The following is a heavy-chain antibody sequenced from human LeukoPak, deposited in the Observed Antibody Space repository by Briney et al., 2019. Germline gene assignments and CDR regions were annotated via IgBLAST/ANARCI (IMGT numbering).Heavy chain of an antibody. CDR1: GYTLTEFS. CDR2: FDPEDGET. Sequence: ASVKVSCKVFGYTLTEFSMHWVRQAPGKGLEWMGGFDPEDGETIYAQELQGRVTMTKDTSTDTAYMELSSLGSEDTAVYYCATWYYYDSSDYYVADYWGQGTLVTVSS. J-gene: IGHJ4*02. D-gene: IGHD3-22*01. CDR3: ATWYYYDSSDYYVADY. V-gene: IGHV1-24*01.